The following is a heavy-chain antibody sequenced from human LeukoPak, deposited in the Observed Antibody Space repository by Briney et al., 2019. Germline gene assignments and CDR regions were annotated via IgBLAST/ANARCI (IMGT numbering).Heavy chain of an antibody. V-gene: IGHV3-48*04. D-gene: IGHD2-15*01. CDR3: ARGYCGGGSCYTY. J-gene: IGHJ4*02. CDR2: ISLSGSTV. CDR1: GFTFSSYW. Sequence: GGSLRLSCAASGFTFSSYWMSWVRQAPGKGLEWISYISLSGSTVFYADSVKGRFTISRDNTKNSLYLQMNSLRAEDTAAYYCARGYCGGGSCYTYWGQGTLVTVSS.